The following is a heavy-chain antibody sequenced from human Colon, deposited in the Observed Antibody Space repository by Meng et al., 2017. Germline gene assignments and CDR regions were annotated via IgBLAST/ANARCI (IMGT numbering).Heavy chain of an antibody. J-gene: IGHJ4*02. V-gene: IGHV4-39*01. Sequence: SLKSRVTISVDTSKNQFSLKLSSVTAADTGVYYCARPYSSSWSFDYWGQGTLVTVSS. CDR3: ARPYSSSWSFDY. D-gene: IGHD6-13*01.